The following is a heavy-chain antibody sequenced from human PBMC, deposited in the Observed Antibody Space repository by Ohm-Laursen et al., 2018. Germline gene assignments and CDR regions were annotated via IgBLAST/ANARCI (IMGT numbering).Heavy chain of an antibody. D-gene: IGHD2-21*01. CDR3: ARNILDDY. V-gene: IGHV3-23*01. CDR2: LSGSGHDT. J-gene: IGHJ4*02. CDR1: GFTFSSYA. Sequence: SLRLSCAASGFTFSSYAMSWVRQAPEKGLEWVSGLSGSGHDTYYTDSVKGRFTISRDNAKNSLYLQMNSLRAEDTAVYYCARNILDDYWGQGTLVTVSS.